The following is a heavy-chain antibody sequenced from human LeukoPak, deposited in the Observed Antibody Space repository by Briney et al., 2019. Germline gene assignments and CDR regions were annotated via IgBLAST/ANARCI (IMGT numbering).Heavy chain of an antibody. Sequence: GGSLRLSCSASGFTFSDHYMDWVRQAPGKGLEWVGRSRNKANSYSIVYAASVEGRFTISRDDSKNSLYLQMNSLKAEDTAVYYCARDFVVVPVVRSWHDPWGQGTLVTVSS. CDR3: ARDFVVVPVVRSWHDP. J-gene: IGHJ5*02. D-gene: IGHD2-2*01. CDR1: GFTFSDHY. V-gene: IGHV3-72*01. CDR2: SRNKANSYSI.